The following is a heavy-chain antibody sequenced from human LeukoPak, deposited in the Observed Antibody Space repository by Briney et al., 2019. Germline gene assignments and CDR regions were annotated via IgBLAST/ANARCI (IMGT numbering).Heavy chain of an antibody. Sequence: PSETLSLTCAVYGGSFSGYYWSWIRQPPGKGLEWIGYIYTSGSTNYNPSLKSRVTISVDTSKNQFSLKLSSATAADTAVYYCARNSELKVAGTVYYMDVWGKGTTVTVSS. V-gene: IGHV4-4*09. CDR2: IYTSGST. CDR1: GGSFSGYY. CDR3: ARNSELKVAGTVYYMDV. D-gene: IGHD6-19*01. J-gene: IGHJ6*03.